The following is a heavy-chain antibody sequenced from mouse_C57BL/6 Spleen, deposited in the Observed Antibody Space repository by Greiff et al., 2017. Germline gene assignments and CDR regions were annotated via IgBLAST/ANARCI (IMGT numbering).Heavy chain of an antibody. Sequence: QVQLQQSGPELVKPGASVKLSCKASGYTFTSYDINWVKQRPGQGLEWIGWIYPRDGSTKYNEKFKGKATLTVDTSSSTAYMELHSLTSEDSAVYFCARRDTTVVALLDYWGQGTTRTVSS. CDR1: GYTFTSYD. V-gene: IGHV1-85*01. CDR3: ARRDTTVVALLDY. D-gene: IGHD1-1*01. J-gene: IGHJ2*01. CDR2: IYPRDGST.